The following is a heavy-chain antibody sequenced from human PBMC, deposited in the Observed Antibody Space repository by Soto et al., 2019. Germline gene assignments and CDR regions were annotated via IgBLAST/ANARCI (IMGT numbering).Heavy chain of an antibody. CDR1: GFTFSDYY. CDR3: ARDRPSVMVVAAPHWFDP. CDR2: ISSSSSYT. Sequence: QVQLVESGGGLVKPGGSLRLSCAASGFTFSDYYMSWIRQAPGKGLEWVSYISSSSSYTNYADSVKGRFTISRDNAKNSLYLQMNSLRAEDPAVYYCARDRPSVMVVAAPHWFDPWGQGTLVTVSS. J-gene: IGHJ5*02. V-gene: IGHV3-11*05. D-gene: IGHD2-15*01.